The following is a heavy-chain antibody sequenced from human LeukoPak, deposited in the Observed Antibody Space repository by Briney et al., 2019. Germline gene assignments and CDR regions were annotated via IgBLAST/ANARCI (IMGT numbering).Heavy chain of an antibody. V-gene: IGHV4-34*01. D-gene: IGHD3-10*01. CDR2: INHSGST. CDR1: GGSFSGYY. CDR3: ARGRSGSYYHRSPGYYFDY. Sequence: SETLSLTCAVYGGSFSGYYWSWIRQPPGKGLERIGEINHSGSTNYNPSLKSRVTISVDTSKNQFSLKLSSVTAADTAVYYCARGRSGSYYHRSPGYYFDYWGQGTLVTVSS. J-gene: IGHJ4*02.